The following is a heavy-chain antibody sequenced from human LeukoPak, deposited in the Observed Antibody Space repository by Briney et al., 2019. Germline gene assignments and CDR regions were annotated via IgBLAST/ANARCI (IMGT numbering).Heavy chain of an antibody. J-gene: IGHJ6*03. V-gene: IGHV3-30-3*01. Sequence: GRSLRLSCAASGFTFSSYAMHWVRQAPGKGLEWVAVISYDGSNKYYADSVKGRFTISRDNSKNTLYLQMNSLRAEDTAVYYCAREGLRFLEWSQYSGYYMDVWGQGTTVTVSS. D-gene: IGHD3-3*01. CDR3: AREGLRFLEWSQYSGYYMDV. CDR1: GFTFSSYA. CDR2: ISYDGSNK.